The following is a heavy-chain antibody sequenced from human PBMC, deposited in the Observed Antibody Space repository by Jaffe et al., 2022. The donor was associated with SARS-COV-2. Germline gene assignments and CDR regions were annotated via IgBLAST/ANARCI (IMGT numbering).Heavy chain of an antibody. V-gene: IGHV3-9*01. CDR1: GFTFDDYA. Sequence: EVQLVESGGGLVQPGRSLRLSCAASGFTFDDYAMHWVRQAPGKGLEWVSGISWNSGSIGYADSVKGRFTISRDNAKNSLYLQMNSLRAEDTALYYCAKDSSLFWSGDGALFDYWGQGTLVTVSS. J-gene: IGHJ4*02. D-gene: IGHD3-3*01. CDR3: AKDSSLFWSGDGALFDY. CDR2: ISWNSGSI.